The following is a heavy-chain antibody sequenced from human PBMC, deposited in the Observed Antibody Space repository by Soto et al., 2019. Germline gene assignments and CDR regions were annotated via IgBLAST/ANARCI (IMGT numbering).Heavy chain of an antibody. J-gene: IGHJ4*02. CDR3: ARVRGRSPQNGFFDY. CDR2: INPSGGGT. Sequence: GASVKVSCKASGYTFTSYYMHWVRQAPGQGLEWMGIINPSGGGTSYAQKFQGRVTMTRDTSTSTVYMELSSLRSEDTAVYYCARVRGRSPQNGFFDYWGQGTLVTVSS. CDR1: GYTFTSYY. V-gene: IGHV1-46*01. D-gene: IGHD3-10*01.